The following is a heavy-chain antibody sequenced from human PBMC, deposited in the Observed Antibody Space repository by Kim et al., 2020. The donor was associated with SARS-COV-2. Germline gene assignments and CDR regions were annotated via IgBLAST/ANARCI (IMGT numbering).Heavy chain of an antibody. D-gene: IGHD1-26*01. Sequence: GGSLRLSCAASGFTVSSSYMSWVRQAPGKGLEWVSVIYSGGSTYYADSVKDRFTISRDNSKNTLYLQMNSLRAEDTEVYYCARCPLSGSPARRFDYWGEG. J-gene: IGHJ4*02. CDR2: IYSGGST. V-gene: IGHV3-66*01. CDR3: ARCPLSGSPARRFDY. CDR1: GFTVSSSY.